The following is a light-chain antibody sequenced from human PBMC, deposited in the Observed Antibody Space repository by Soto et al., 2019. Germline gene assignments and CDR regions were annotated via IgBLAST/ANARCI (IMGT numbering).Light chain of an antibody. V-gene: IGKV3D-15*02. CDR3: QQYSDLPMT. Sequence: EIVMTQSPATLSVSLGERATLSCRASQSVSSNLAWYQQKPGQAPRLLIYGASRRATGIPDRFSGSASGTDFTLTISRLEPEDFAVYFCQQYSDLPMTFGQGTKVDIK. J-gene: IGKJ1*01. CDR2: GAS. CDR1: QSVSSN.